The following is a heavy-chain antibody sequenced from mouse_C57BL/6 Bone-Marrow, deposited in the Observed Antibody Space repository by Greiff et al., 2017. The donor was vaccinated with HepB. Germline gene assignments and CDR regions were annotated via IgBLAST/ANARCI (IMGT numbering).Heavy chain of an antibody. Sequence: EVKLMESGGGLVKPGGSLKLSCAASGFTFSSYAMSWVRQTPDKRLEWVATISDGGSYTYYPDNVKGRFTISRDNAKNNLYLQMSHLKSEDTAMYYCARGKIYFDYWGQGTTLTVSS. CDR1: GFTFSSYA. V-gene: IGHV5-4*03. CDR3: ARGKIYFDY. CDR2: ISDGGSYT. J-gene: IGHJ2*01.